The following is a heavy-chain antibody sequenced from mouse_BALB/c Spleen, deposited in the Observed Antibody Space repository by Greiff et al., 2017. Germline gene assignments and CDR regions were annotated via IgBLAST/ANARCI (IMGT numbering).Heavy chain of an antibody. CDR2: IWAGGST. D-gene: IGHD2-4*01. CDR3: ASIYYDYDWFAY. J-gene: IGHJ3*01. V-gene: IGHV2-9*02. Sequence: VMLVESGPGLVAPSQSLSITCTVSGFSLTSYGVHWVRQPPGKGLEWLGVIWAGGSTNYNSALMSRLSISKDNSKSQVFLKMNSLQTDDTAMYYCASIYYDYDWFAYWGQGTLVTVSA. CDR1: GFSLTSYG.